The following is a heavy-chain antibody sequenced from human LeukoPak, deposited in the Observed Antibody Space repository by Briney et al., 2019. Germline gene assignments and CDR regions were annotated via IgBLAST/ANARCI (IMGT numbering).Heavy chain of an antibody. V-gene: IGHV5-51*01. Sequence: GASLQISCKSSGSTFRHQWIGWVRPLSGRGLEGMGIIYTRDSDTIYSPSIQGHVTISADTSINTAYLEWSSLEASDTAIYYCARHSDVIGAIWGQGTLVTVSS. D-gene: IGHD3-10*01. J-gene: IGHJ4*02. CDR1: GSTFRHQW. CDR2: IYTRDSDT. CDR3: ARHSDVIGAI.